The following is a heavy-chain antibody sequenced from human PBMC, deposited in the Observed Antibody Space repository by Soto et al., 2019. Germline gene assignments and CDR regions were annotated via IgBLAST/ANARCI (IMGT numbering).Heavy chain of an antibody. CDR1: GYTFNTYG. D-gene: IGHD3-3*01. J-gene: IGHJ5*02. CDR3: ARDPHEFWTSYWFDP. V-gene: IGHV1-18*01. Sequence: ASVKVSCRTSGYTFNTYGINWVRQAPGQGLELMGWISAYDGKTTYAEKFQGRVTMTTDTSTSTACMELRSLRSDDTAIYYCARDPHEFWTSYWFDPWGQGTPVTGFS. CDR2: ISAYDGKT.